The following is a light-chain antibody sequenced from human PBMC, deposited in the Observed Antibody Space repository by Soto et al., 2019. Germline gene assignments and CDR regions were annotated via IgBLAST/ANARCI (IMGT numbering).Light chain of an antibody. J-gene: IGLJ2*01. V-gene: IGLV2-14*01. CDR3: VTWDDSLNRPV. CDR2: EVS. CDR1: SRDVGGYNY. Sequence: QSALTQPASVSGSPGQSITISCTGTSRDVGGYNYVSWHQQHPGKAPKVIITEVSNRPSGVPDRFSGSKSGTSASLAISWLQSEDEADYYCVTWDDSLNRPVFGGGTKLTVL.